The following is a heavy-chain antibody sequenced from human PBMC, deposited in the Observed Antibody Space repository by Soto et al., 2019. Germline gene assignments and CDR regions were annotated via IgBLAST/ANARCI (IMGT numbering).Heavy chain of an antibody. CDR2: MNPNSGNT. J-gene: IGHJ4*02. V-gene: IGHV1-8*01. CDR3: ARWDYGVYARFDY. D-gene: IGHD4-17*01. Sequence: QVQLVQSGAEVKKSGASVKVSCKASGYTFTSHDINWVRQATGQGLEWMGWMNPNSGNTGYAQKFQVRVTMTRTTSISTAYMELSSLRSADTAVYYCARWDYGVYARFDYWGQGPLGTVSS. CDR1: GYTFTSHD.